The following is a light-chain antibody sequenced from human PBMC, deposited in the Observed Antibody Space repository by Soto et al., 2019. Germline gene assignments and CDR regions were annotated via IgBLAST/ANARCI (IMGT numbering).Light chain of an antibody. CDR2: EVS. CDR3: SSYTRSSTSYV. J-gene: IGLJ1*01. CDR1: SSDVGGYNY. V-gene: IGLV2-14*01. Sequence: QSALTQPASVSGSPGQSITISCTVTSSDVGGYNYVSWYQQHPGKAPKLMIYEVSNRPSRVSNRFSGSKSGNTASLTISGLQAEDEADYYCSSYTRSSTSYVFGTGTKVTVL.